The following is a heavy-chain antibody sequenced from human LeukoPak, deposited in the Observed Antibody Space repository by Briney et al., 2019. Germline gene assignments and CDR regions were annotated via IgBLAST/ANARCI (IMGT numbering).Heavy chain of an antibody. V-gene: IGHV1-24*01. CDR3: ATGTRPEYCSGGSCYSD. CDR1: GYTLTELS. CDR2: FDPEDGET. Sequence: ASVKVSCKVSGYTLTELSTHWVRQAPGKGLEWMGGFDPEDGETIYAQKFQGRVTMTEDTSTDTAYMELSSLRSEDTAVYYCATGTRPEYCSGGSCYSDWGQGTLVTVSS. D-gene: IGHD2-15*01. J-gene: IGHJ4*02.